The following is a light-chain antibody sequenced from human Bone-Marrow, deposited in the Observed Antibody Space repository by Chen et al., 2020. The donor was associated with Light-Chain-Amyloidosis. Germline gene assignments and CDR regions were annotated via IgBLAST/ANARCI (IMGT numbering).Light chain of an antibody. CDR1: GGASASNY. CDR2: EAD. Sequence: LTQPHSVSGSPGETLTISCTGSGGASASNYVQWYQQRPGSAPTTVIFEADQRPSGVPDRFFGSIDSSSNSAYLTISGLRSEDEGDYYCQAFDINNEWVFGGGTKVTVL. V-gene: IGLV6-57*02. CDR3: QAFDINNEWV. J-gene: IGLJ3*02.